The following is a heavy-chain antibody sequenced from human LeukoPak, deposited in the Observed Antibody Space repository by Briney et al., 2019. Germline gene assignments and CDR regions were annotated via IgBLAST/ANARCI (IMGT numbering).Heavy chain of an antibody. J-gene: IGHJ5*02. Sequence: PSETLSLTCAVYGGSFSGYYWSWIRQPPGKGLEWIGEINHSGSTNYNPSLKSRVTISVDTSKNQFSLKLSSVTAADTAVYYCARGTSYYDFWSGQGTPVWFDPWGQGTLVTVSS. D-gene: IGHD3-3*01. CDR1: GGSFSGYY. CDR3: ARGTSYYDFWSGQGTPVWFDP. V-gene: IGHV4-34*01. CDR2: INHSGST.